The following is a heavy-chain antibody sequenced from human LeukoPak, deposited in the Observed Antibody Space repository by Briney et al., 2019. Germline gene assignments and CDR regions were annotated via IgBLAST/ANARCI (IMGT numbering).Heavy chain of an antibody. J-gene: IGHJ4*02. CDR3: ARLRHIVVVTAITPGCFDY. Sequence: GESLKISCKGARYSFTSYWIGWVRQMPGKGLEWMGIVYPGDSDTRYSPSFQGQVTISADKSISTAYLQWSSLKASDTAMYYCARLRHIVVVTAITPGCFDYWGQGTLVTVSS. CDR2: VYPGDSDT. D-gene: IGHD2-21*02. V-gene: IGHV5-51*01. CDR1: RYSFTSYW.